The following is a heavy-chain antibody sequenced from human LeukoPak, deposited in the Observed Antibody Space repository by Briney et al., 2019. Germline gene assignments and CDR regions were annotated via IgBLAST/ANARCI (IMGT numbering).Heavy chain of an antibody. CDR3: ARQGALVKGIDY. D-gene: IGHD6-13*01. CDR1: GAVISNYY. J-gene: IGHJ4*02. Sequence: SETLSLTCTVAGAVISNYYWSWIRQPPGKGLKWMGYISYSGSTNYSPSLKSRVAISVDTSKNQISLNMHSVTAADTAVYYCARQGALVKGIDYWGQGTLVTVSS. CDR2: ISYSGST. V-gene: IGHV4-59*08.